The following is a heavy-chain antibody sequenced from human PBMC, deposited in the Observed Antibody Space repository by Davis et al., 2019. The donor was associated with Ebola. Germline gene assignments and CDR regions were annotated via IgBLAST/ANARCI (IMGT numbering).Heavy chain of an antibody. CDR3: VGQTRGPFDY. CDR1: GGIFSDYT. CDR2: IILMFGAP. J-gene: IGHJ4*02. V-gene: IGHV1-69*13. D-gene: IGHD2-2*01. Sequence: AASVKVSCKASGGIFSDYTVNWVRQAPGQGLEWLGWIILMFGAPTYAQKFQGRVTITADESTTTAYMELSSLRSEDTAVYYCVGQTRGPFDYWGQGTLVTVSS.